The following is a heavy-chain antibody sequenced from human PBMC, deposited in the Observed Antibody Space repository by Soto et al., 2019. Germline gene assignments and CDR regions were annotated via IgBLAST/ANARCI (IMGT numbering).Heavy chain of an antibody. CDR3: LVRGIAAAESARDY. J-gene: IGHJ4*02. D-gene: IGHD6-13*01. CDR1: GGSISSSSYY. V-gene: IGHV4-39*01. CDR2: IYYSGST. Sequence: QLQLQESGPGLVKPSETLSLTCTVSGGSISSSSYYWGWIRQPPGKGLEWIGSIYYSGSTYYNPARKSRVTISVDTSKNQFSLKLSSVTAADTAVYYCLVRGIAAAESARDYWGQGTLVTVSS.